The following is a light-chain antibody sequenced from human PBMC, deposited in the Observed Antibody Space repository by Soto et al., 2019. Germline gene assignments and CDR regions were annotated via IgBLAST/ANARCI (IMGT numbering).Light chain of an antibody. J-gene: IGLJ1*01. CDR3: SSYAGSRYV. Sequence: QSALTQPPSASGSPGQSVTISCTGTSSDVGGYNYVSWYQQHPGKAPKLMIYEVTKRPSGVPDRFSGSKSGNTASLTVSGLQAEDEADYYCSSYAGSRYVFGTGTQLTVL. CDR2: EVT. CDR1: SSDVGGYNY. V-gene: IGLV2-8*01.